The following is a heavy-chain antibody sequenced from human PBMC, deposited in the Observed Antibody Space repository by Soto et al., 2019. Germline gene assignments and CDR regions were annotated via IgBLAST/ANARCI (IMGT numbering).Heavy chain of an antibody. CDR2: INHSGST. Sequence: SETLSLTCSVYGGSFSGYYWTWIRQPPGKGLEWIGEINHSGSTSYNPSLKSRVTILVDTSKNQFSLKVSSVTAAGTAVYYCARGGYSSTPSIPRVYDYYGMDVWGQGTTVTVSS. CDR3: ARGGYSSTPSIPRVYDYYGMDV. D-gene: IGHD6-13*01. V-gene: IGHV4-34*01. J-gene: IGHJ6*02. CDR1: GGSFSGYY.